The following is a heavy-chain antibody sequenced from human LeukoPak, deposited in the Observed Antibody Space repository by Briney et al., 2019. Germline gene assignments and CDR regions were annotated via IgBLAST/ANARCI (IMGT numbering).Heavy chain of an antibody. CDR3: AREGGNSGTYSDFDY. J-gene: IGHJ4*02. CDR2: IYYSGST. CDR1: GGSISSYY. D-gene: IGHD1-26*01. Sequence: SETLSLTCTVSGGSISSYYWSWIRRPPGKGLEWIGYIYYSGSTNYNPSLKSRVTISVDTSKNQFSLKLSSVTAADTALYYCAREGGNSGTYSDFDYWGQGTLVTVSS. V-gene: IGHV4-59*01.